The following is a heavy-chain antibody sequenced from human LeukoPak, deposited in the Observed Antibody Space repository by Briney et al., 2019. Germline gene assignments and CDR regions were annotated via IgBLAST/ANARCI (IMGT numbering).Heavy chain of an antibody. CDR2: IYTGGLT. CDR1: GFTVSSNH. Sequence: GGSLTLSCAASGFTVSSNHMTWVRQPPGKGLEWVSEIYTGGLTFYADSVTGRFTISRDNSKNTVYLQMNSLGVDDTARYYCARDNAPAGGGLDYWGQGTLVTVSS. V-gene: IGHV3-53*01. D-gene: IGHD2-2*01. J-gene: IGHJ4*02. CDR3: ARDNAPAGGGLDY.